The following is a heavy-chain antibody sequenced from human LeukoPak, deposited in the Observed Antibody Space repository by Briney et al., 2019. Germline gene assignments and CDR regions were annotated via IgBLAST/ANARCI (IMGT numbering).Heavy chain of an antibody. CDR1: GFTFSSYA. V-gene: IGHV3-23*01. D-gene: IGHD5-18*01. CDR2: ISGSGGST. CDR3: AKDGYSYGTPNGY. J-gene: IGHJ4*02. Sequence: GGSLRLSCAASGFTFSSYAMSWVRQAPGKGLEWVSAISGSGGSTYYADSVKGRFTISRDNSKNTLYLQMNSLRAEDTAVYYCAKDGYSYGTPNGYWGQETLVTVSS.